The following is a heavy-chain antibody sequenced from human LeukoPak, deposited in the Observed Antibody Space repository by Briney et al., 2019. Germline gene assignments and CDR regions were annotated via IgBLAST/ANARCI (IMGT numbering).Heavy chain of an antibody. CDR3: ARDRQGGYSGSYYGGY. CDR2: INPSGGST. V-gene: IGHV1-46*01. J-gene: IGHJ4*02. Sequence: ASVKVSFKASEYTFTSYYMHWVRQAPGQGLEWMGIINPSGGSTSYAQKFQGRVTMTRDTSTSTVYMELSSLRSEDTAVYYCARDRQGGYSGSYYGGYWGQGTLVTVSS. D-gene: IGHD1-26*01. CDR1: EYTFTSYY.